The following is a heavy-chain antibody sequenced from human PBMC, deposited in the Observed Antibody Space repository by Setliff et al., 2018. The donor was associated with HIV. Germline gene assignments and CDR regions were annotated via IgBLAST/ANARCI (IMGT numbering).Heavy chain of an antibody. V-gene: IGHV4-39*01. D-gene: IGHD5-18*01. CDR2: IYYSGST. Sequence: LSLTCTVSGGSISSSGYYWGWIRQPPGKGLEWIGSIYYSGSTYYNPSLRSRVTISADTSKNQFSLRLSSVIAADTAVYYCARRYSYGFGYWGQGTLVTVAS. J-gene: IGHJ4*02. CDR1: GGSISSSGYY. CDR3: ARRYSYGFGY.